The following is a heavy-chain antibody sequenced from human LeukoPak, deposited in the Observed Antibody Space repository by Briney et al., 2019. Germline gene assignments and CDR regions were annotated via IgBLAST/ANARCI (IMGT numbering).Heavy chain of an antibody. V-gene: IGHV3-30*01. CDR1: GFTFSSYA. J-gene: IGHJ4*02. Sequence: GGSLRLSCAASGFTFSSYAMHWVRQAPGKGLEWVAVISYDGSNKYYADSVRGRFTISRDNSKNTLYLQMNSLRAEDTAVYYCASAVPDYWGQGTLVTVSS. CDR2: ISYDGSNK. CDR3: ASAVPDY. D-gene: IGHD3-10*01.